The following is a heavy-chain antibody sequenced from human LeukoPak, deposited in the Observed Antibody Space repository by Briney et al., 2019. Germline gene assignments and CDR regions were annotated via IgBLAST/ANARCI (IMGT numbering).Heavy chain of an antibody. V-gene: IGHV3-11*04. CDR1: GFTFSDYY. J-gene: IGHJ6*03. D-gene: IGHD3-3*02. Sequence: PGGSLRLSCAASGFTFSDYYMSWIRQAPGKGLEWVSYISGTDNTIYYADSVKGRFTMSRDNAKNSLYLQMNSLRAEDTAVYYCAKHSVLISYYYMDVWGKGTTVTVSS. CDR3: AKHSVLISYYYMDV. CDR2: ISGTDNTI.